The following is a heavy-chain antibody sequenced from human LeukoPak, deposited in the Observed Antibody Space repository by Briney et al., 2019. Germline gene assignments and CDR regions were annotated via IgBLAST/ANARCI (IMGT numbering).Heavy chain of an antibody. Sequence: GGSLRLSCAASGFTFSSYSMNWVRQAPGKGLEWVSSISSSSYIYYADSVKGRFTISRDNAKNSLYLQMNSLRAEDTAVYYCARPSPYCGGDCSISDHWGQGTLVTVSS. CDR1: GFTFSSYS. CDR2: ISSSSYI. V-gene: IGHV3-21*01. J-gene: IGHJ4*02. D-gene: IGHD2-21*02. CDR3: ARPSPYCGGDCSISDH.